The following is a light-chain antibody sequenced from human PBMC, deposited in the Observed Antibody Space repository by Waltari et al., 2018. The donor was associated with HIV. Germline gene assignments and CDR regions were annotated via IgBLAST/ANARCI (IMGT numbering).Light chain of an antibody. CDR2: AAS. V-gene: IGKV1-9*01. CDR1: QGISSY. J-gene: IGKJ2*01. Sequence: DIQLTQSQSFLSASVGDRFTITCRASQGISSYLAWYQQKPGKAPKLLIYAASTLQSGVPSRFSGSGSGTEFTLTISSLQPEDFATYYCQQLNSYPQTFGQGTKLEIK. CDR3: QQLNSYPQT.